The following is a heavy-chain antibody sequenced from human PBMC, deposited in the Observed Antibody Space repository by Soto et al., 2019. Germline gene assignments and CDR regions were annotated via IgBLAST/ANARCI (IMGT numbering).Heavy chain of an antibody. D-gene: IGHD3-22*01. Sequence: QLHLQESGPGLVKPSETLSLTCTVSGDSITSSNKYWGWARQPPGKGLEWIGSTYYRGSAYYSPSLKSRVTIAIDSSENQLALKLRSVTAADTAVYYCARRSYDNSGYYYVDYWGQGTLVTVSS. J-gene: IGHJ4*02. V-gene: IGHV4-39*01. CDR3: ARRSYDNSGYYYVDY. CDR2: TYYRGSA. CDR1: GDSITSSNKY.